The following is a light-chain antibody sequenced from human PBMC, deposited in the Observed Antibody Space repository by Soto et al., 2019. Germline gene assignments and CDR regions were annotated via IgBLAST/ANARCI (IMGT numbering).Light chain of an antibody. CDR3: QQANSFPLT. Sequence: DIQMTQSPSSVSASVGDRVTISCRASQGISSLLAWYQQKPGKAPNLLIHTASSLQSGVPSRFSGSGSGTDFTLTISSLQPEDFATYYYQQANSFPLTFGGGTKVEIK. CDR1: QGISSL. J-gene: IGKJ4*01. V-gene: IGKV1-12*01. CDR2: TAS.